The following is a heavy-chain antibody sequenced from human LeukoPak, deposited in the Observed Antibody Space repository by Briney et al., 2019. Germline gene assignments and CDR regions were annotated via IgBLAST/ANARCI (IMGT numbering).Heavy chain of an antibody. CDR1: GYTLTELS. CDR3: ASPQGDGDYKVGLYYFDY. Sequence: GASVKVSCKVSGYTLTELSMHWVRQAPGKGLEWMGGFDPEDGETIYAQKFQGRVTITADESTSTAYMELSSLRSEDTAVYYCASPQGDGDYKVGLYYFDYWGQGTLVTVSS. CDR2: FDPEDGET. V-gene: IGHV1-24*01. D-gene: IGHD4-17*01. J-gene: IGHJ4*02.